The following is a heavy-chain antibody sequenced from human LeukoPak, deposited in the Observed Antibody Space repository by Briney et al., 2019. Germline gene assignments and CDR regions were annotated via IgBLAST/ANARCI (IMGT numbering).Heavy chain of an antibody. D-gene: IGHD1-26*01. CDR3: ARGETVGTTTGFDY. CDR2: ISSDSVYL. CDR1: GFIFSSHS. V-gene: IGHV3-21*01. Sequence: KPGGSLRLSCAASGFIFSSHSMNWVRQAPGKGLEWVSSISSDSVYLIHGDSMKGRFTISRDNAKNSLYLQMNSLRAEDTAVYYCARGETVGTTTGFDYWGQGTLVTVSS. J-gene: IGHJ4*02.